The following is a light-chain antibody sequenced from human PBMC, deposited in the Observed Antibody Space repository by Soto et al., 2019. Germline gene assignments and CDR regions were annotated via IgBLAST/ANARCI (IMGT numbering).Light chain of an antibody. CDR3: QQYGSSPRT. CDR1: QSVSYNF. Sequence: EIVLTQSPGTLSLSPGERATLSCRASQSVSYNFLAWDQQKPGQAPRLLIFETSRRATGIPDRFSGSGSGTDFTLTITRLEPEDFAVYYCQQYGSSPRTFGQGTKVEIK. CDR2: ETS. J-gene: IGKJ1*01. V-gene: IGKV3-20*01.